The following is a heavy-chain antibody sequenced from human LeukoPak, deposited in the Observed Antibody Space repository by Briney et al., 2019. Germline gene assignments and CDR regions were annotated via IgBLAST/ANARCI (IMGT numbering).Heavy chain of an antibody. CDR1: GGSISSYY. D-gene: IGHD4-17*01. V-gene: IGHV4-59*08. Sequence: PSETLSLTCTVSGGSISSYYWSWIRQPPGKGLEWIGYIYYSGSTNYNPSLKSRVTISVDTSKNQFSLKLSSVTAADTAVYYCARLTTVTTSLDYWGQGTLVTVSP. CDR3: ARLTTVTTSLDY. CDR2: IYYSGST. J-gene: IGHJ4*02.